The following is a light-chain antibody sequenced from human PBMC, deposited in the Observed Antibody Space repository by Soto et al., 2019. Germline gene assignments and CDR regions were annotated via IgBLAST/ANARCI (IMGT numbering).Light chain of an antibody. J-gene: IGKJ5*01. Sequence: DIPMTQSPSTLSASVGDRVTITCRASQSISSWLAWYQQKPGKAHKLLIYDASNLESGVPSRFSGSRSGTEFTLTISSLQPDDFATYYCQQYNSYPITFGQGTRLEIK. CDR1: QSISSW. CDR2: DAS. V-gene: IGKV1-5*01. CDR3: QQYNSYPIT.